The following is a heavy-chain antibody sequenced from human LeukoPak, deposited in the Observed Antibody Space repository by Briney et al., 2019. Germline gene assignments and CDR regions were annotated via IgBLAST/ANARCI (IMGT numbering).Heavy chain of an antibody. CDR2: ISGSGGLT. CDR3: AKGYYDYIWGSYRSDAFDI. Sequence: GGSLRLSCAASGFPFNSYVMTWVRQAPGKGLEWVSVISGSGGLTYHADSVKGRFTVSRDNSKNTLYLQMNSLRAEDTAVYSCAKGYYDYIWGSYRSDAFDIWGRGTMVTVSS. J-gene: IGHJ3*02. D-gene: IGHD3-16*02. CDR1: GFPFNSYV. V-gene: IGHV3-23*01.